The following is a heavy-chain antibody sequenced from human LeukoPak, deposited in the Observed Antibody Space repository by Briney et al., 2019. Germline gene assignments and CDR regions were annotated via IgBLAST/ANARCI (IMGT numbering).Heavy chain of an antibody. J-gene: IGHJ3*02. CDR3: TSCPTSKHGYNPRYAFDI. V-gene: IGHV4-59*11. Sequence: PSETLSLTCTVSADSIGGHYLSWVRQPPGKGLEWIGYISDSGDTNSSPYLKSRVTISVDTSKSQVSLNLSSMTAADTAVYYCTSCPTSKHGYNPRYAFDIWGQGTVVTVSS. CDR1: ADSIGGHY. D-gene: IGHD5-24*01. CDR2: ISDSGDT.